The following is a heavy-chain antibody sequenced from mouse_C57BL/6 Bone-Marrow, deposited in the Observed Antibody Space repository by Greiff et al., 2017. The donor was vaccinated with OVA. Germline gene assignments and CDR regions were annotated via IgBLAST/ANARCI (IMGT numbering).Heavy chain of an antibody. CDR1: GFTFSDYY. CDR3: EREAYYYGYAMDY. J-gene: IGHJ4*01. D-gene: IGHD1-1*01. Sequence: EVKLVESEGGLVQPGSSMKLSCTASGFTFSDYYMAWVRQVPEKGLEWVANINYDGSSTYYLDSLKSRFIISRDNAKNILYLQMSSLKSEDTATYYCEREAYYYGYAMDYWGQGTSVTVSS. CDR2: INYDGSST. V-gene: IGHV5-16*01.